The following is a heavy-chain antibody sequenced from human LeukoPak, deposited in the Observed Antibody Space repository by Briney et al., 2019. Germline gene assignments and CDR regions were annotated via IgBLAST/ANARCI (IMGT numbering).Heavy chain of an antibody. Sequence: GGSLRLSCAASGFTFSSYGMHWVRQAPGKGLEGVAVIWYDGSNKYYADSVKSRFTISRDNSENTLYLQMNSLRAEDTAVYYCVVQRVPDDAFDIWGQGTMVTVSS. CDR3: VVQRVPDDAFDI. J-gene: IGHJ3*02. V-gene: IGHV3-33*01. CDR1: GFTFSSYG. D-gene: IGHD3-10*01. CDR2: IWYDGSNK.